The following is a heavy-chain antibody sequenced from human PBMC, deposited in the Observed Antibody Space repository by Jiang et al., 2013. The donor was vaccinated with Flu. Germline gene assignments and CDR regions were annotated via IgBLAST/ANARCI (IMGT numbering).Heavy chain of an antibody. D-gene: IGHD3-10*01. CDR2: IYWDDEK. Sequence: KPTQTLTLTCTFSGFSLSSGGVGVGWIRQPPGKAPEWLALIYWDDEKRYSPFLNSRLSITKDTSRNQVVLTMTNMDPVDTGTYYCVHRRGITLVQGIIFGDYFDFWGQGTLVAVSS. CDR1: GFSLSSGGVG. V-gene: IGHV2-5*02. J-gene: IGHJ4*02. CDR3: VHRRGITLVQGIIFGDYFDF.